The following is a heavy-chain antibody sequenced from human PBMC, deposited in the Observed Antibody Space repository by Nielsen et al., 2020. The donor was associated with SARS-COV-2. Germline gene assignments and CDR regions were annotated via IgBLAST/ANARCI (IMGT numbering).Heavy chain of an antibody. CDR2: IKQDGSEK. Sequence: GESLKISCAASGFTFSSYWMSWVRQAPGKGLEWVANIKQDGSEKYYVDSVKGRFTISRDNAKNSLYLQMNSLRAEDTAVYYCARGVLGVYAGFDPWGQGTLVTVSS. V-gene: IGHV3-7*03. CDR1: GFTFSSYW. J-gene: IGHJ5*02. CDR3: ARGVLGVYAGFDP. D-gene: IGHD2-8*02.